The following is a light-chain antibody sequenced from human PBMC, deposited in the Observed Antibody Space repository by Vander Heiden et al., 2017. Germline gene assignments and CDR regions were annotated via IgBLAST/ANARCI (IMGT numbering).Light chain of an antibody. CDR2: AAS. CDR3: QQSYSTPFP. J-gene: IGKJ3*01. Sequence: DIQMTQSPSSLSASVGDRVTITCRASQSISSYLNWYQQKPGKAPKLLLYAASSLQSGVPSRFSGSGSGTDFTLTISSLQPEDFATYYCQQSYSTPFPFGPGTKVDIK. CDR1: QSISSY. V-gene: IGKV1-39*01.